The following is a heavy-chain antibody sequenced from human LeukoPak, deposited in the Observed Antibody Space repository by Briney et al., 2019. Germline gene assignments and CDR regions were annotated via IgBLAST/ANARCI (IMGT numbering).Heavy chain of an antibody. Sequence: GGSLRLSCAASGFTFTSYVMSWVRQAPGKGLEWVSTIGTTGAGTYYADSVQGRFTISRDNSKNTLYLQMNSLRAEDTALYFCVRGLGGVLDYWGQGTLVTVSS. CDR2: IGTTGAGT. D-gene: IGHD2-8*02. CDR3: VRGLGGVLDY. V-gene: IGHV3-23*01. J-gene: IGHJ4*02. CDR1: GFTFTSYV.